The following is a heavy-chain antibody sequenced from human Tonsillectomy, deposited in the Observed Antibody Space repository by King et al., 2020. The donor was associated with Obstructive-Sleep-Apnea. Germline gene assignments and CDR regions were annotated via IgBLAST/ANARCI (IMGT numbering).Heavy chain of an antibody. CDR2: IYHSGST. D-gene: IGHD1-14*01. CDR1: GYSISSGYY. Sequence: VQLQESGPGLVKPSETLSLTCTVSGYSISSGYYWGWIRQPPGKGLEWFGSIYHSGSTYYNPSLKSRATISVDTSKNQFSLKLSSVTAADTAVYYCALVPGRVDYWGQGILVTVSS. CDR3: ALVPGRVDY. V-gene: IGHV4-38-2*02. J-gene: IGHJ4*02.